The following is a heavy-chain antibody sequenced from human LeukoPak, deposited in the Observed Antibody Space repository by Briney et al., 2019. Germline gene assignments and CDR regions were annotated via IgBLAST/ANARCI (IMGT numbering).Heavy chain of an antibody. J-gene: IGHJ4*02. V-gene: IGHV3-23*01. D-gene: IGHD4-17*01. CDR2: ISGSSGST. CDR1: GFTFSTYA. Sequence: PGGSLRLSCAASGFTFSTYAMTWVRQAPGRGLEWVSTISGSSGSTDYADSVKGRFTVSRDNSRNTLYLQMHSVRVDDTAVYYCAKGLSATSMGIDYWGKGTLVTVSS. CDR3: AKGLSATSMGIDY.